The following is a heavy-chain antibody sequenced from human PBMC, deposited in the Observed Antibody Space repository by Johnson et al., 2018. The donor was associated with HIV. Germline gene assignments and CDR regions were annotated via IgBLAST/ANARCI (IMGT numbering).Heavy chain of an antibody. CDR3: TTGKVLRITIFGVADGQVHDAFDI. J-gene: IGHJ3*02. D-gene: IGHD3-3*01. CDR2: IKSKTDGGTT. CDR1: GFTFSNAW. V-gene: IGHV3-15*01. Sequence: EVQLVESGGGLVKPGGSLRLSCAASGFTFSNAWMSWVRQAPGKGLEWVGRIKSKTDGGTTDYAAPVKGRFTISRDDSKQTLYLQMNSLKTEDTAVYYCTTGKVLRITIFGVADGQVHDAFDIWGQGTMVTVSS.